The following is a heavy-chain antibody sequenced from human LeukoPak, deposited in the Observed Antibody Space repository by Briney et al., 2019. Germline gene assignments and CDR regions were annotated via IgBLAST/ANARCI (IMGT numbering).Heavy chain of an antibody. CDR2: INHSGST. CDR1: GFTFSSSA. D-gene: IGHD4-17*01. Sequence: GSLRLSCAASGFTFSSSAMSWVRQAPGKGLEWIGEINHSGSTNYNPSLKSRVTISVDTSKNQFSLKLSSVTAADTAVYYCARGRLEETTVTTTDDYWGQGTLVTVSS. CDR3: ARGRLEETTVTTTDDY. V-gene: IGHV4-34*01. J-gene: IGHJ4*02.